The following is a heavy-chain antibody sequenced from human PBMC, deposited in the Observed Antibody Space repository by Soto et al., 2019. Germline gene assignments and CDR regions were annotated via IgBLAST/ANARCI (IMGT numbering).Heavy chain of an antibody. V-gene: IGHV5-10-1*03. CDR3: ARHGAAAGPPEGLDY. D-gene: IGHD6-13*01. Sequence: EVQLVQSGAEVKKPGESLRISCKGSGYSFTSYWISWVRQMPGKGLEWMGRIDPSDSYTNYSPSFQGHVTISADKSISTAYLQWSSLKASDTAMYYCARHGAAAGPPEGLDYWGQGTLVTVSS. CDR2: IDPSDSYT. J-gene: IGHJ4*02. CDR1: GYSFTSYW.